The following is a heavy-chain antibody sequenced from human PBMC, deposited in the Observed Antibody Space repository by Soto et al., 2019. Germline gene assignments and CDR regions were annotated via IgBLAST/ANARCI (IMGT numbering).Heavy chain of an antibody. CDR2: ISGSGGST. D-gene: IGHD2-2*01. CDR3: AVLPSHSYYYNGMDV. CDR1: GFTFSSYA. Sequence: GGSLRLSCAASGFTFSSYAMSWVRQAPGKGLEWVSAISGSGGSTYYADSVKGRFTISRDNSKNTLYLQMNSLRAEDTAVYYCAVLPSHSYYYNGMDVWGQGTTVTVSS. J-gene: IGHJ6*02. V-gene: IGHV3-23*01.